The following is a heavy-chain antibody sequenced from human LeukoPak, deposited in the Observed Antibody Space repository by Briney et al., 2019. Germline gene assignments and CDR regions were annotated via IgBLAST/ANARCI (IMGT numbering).Heavy chain of an antibody. V-gene: IGHV4-59*08. J-gene: IGHJ3*02. CDR1: GGSISSYY. CDR2: ISDIGSI. D-gene: IGHD6-6*01. Sequence: PSETLSLTCTVSGGSISSYYWSWIRQPPGKGLEWIAYISDIGSINYNPSLKSRVTISLDTSKNQFSLKLSSVPAADTAVYYCASPLLRYSSSSSIYAFDIWGQGTMVTVSS. CDR3: ASPLLRYSSSSSIYAFDI.